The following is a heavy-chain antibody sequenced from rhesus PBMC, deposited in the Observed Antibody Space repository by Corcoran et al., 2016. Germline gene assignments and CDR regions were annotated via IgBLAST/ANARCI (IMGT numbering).Heavy chain of an antibody. V-gene: IGHV1-111*02. CDR2: VDPEDGEA. J-gene: IGHJ4*01. D-gene: IGHD4-29*01. Sequence: EVQLVQSGAEVKKPGASVTISCKASGSTFTDYYLHWVRQAPGKGLEWMGRVDPEDGEAIHAKKFQDRVTISADTATDTAYMELSSLRSEDTAVYYCATEQVAAYYFDDWGQGVLVTVSS. CDR1: GSTFTDYY. CDR3: ATEQVAAYYFDD.